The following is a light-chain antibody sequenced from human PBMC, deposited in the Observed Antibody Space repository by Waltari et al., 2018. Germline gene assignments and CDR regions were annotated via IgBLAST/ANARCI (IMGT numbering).Light chain of an antibody. Sequence: DIAMTQPPATLSLSTGERATLSCRASQSVNRNLAWYQQKPGQPPRLLIYGVSSRATGIPDRFTGSGSGMEFTLTISSLEPEDVGIYHCQQSIQWPYTFGQGTKVEIK. V-gene: IGKV3D-15*01. CDR1: QSVNRN. CDR2: GVS. CDR3: QQSIQWPYT. J-gene: IGKJ2*01.